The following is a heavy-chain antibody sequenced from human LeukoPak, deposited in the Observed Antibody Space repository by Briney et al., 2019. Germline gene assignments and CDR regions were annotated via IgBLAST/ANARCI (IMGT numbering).Heavy chain of an antibody. J-gene: IGHJ4*02. CDR2: IKQDGREK. V-gene: IGHV3-7*01. Sequence: GGSLRLSCAASGFTFSTYWMSWVRQAPGKGLEWVANIKQDGREKYYVDSVKGRFTISRDNAKNSLYLQMGSLRAEDTAVYYCARDDSSWLVNYWGQGTLVTVSS. D-gene: IGHD3-22*01. CDR3: ARDDSSWLVNY. CDR1: GFTFSTYW.